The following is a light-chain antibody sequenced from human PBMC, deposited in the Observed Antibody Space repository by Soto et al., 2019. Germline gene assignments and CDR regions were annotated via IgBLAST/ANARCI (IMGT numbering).Light chain of an antibody. CDR3: SSFTNSATVV. J-gene: IGLJ2*01. V-gene: IGLV2-14*03. CDR2: GVS. CDR1: SSDVGSYDY. Sequence: SALTQPGSVSGSPGQSITISCAGTSSDVGSYDYVSWYQQYPGKVPKLIIYGVSNRPSGISYRFSGSKSDNTASLTISGLQAEDEADYYCSSFTNSATVVFGGGTKLTVL.